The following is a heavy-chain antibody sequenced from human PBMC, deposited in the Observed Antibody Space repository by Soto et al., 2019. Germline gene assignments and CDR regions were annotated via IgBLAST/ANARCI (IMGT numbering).Heavy chain of an antibody. J-gene: IGHJ6*02. V-gene: IGHV1-18*01. D-gene: IGHD5-12*01. CDR1: GYTFTSYG. Sequence: ASVKVSCKASGYTFTSYGISWVRQAPGQGLEWIGWISAYNSNTNYAQKLQGRVTMTTDTSTSTAYMELRSLRSDDTAVYYCARDLIVATTEREIKYYYYYYGMDVWGQGTTVTVSS. CDR2: ISAYNSNT. CDR3: ARDLIVATTEREIKYYYYYYGMDV.